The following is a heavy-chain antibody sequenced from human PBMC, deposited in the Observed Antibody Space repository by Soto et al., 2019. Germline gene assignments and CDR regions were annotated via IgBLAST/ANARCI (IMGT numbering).Heavy chain of an antibody. J-gene: IGHJ4*02. CDR1: GYTFTGYY. CDR2: INPNSGGT. V-gene: IGHV1-2*02. Sequence: GASVKVSCKASGYTFTGYYMHWVRQAPGQGLERMGWINPNSGGTNYAQKFQGRVTMTRDTSISTAYMELSRLRSDDTAVYYCARGRGGSWSKSPDYWGQGTLVTVSS. CDR3: ARGRGGSWSKSPDY. D-gene: IGHD6-13*01.